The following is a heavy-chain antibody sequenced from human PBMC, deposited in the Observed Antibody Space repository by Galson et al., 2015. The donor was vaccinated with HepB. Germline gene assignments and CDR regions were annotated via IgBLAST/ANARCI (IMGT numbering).Heavy chain of an antibody. V-gene: IGHV1-69*04. J-gene: IGHJ4*02. D-gene: IGHD6-19*01. CDR2: IIPILGIA. CDR1: GGTFSSYT. CDR3: AREESSGWYPY. Sequence: SVKVSCKASGGTFSSYTISWVRQAPGQGLEWMGRIIPILGIANYAQKFQGRVTITADKSTSTAYMELSSLRSEDTAVYYCAREESSGWYPYWGQGTLVTVSS.